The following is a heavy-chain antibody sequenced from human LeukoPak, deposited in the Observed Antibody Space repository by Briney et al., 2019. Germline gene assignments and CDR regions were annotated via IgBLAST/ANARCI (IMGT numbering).Heavy chain of an antibody. J-gene: IGHJ5*02. CDR2: ISYDGSNK. D-gene: IGHD2-2*01. V-gene: IGHV3-30*18. CDR3: AKSVGPGYCSSTSCSDNWFDP. CDR1: GFTFSSYD. Sequence: GGSLRLSCAASGFTFSSYDMHWVRQAPGKGPEWVAVISYDGSNKYYADSVKGRFTISRDNSKNTLYLQMNSLRAEDTAVYYCAKSVGPGYCSSTSCSDNWFDPWGQGTLVTVSS.